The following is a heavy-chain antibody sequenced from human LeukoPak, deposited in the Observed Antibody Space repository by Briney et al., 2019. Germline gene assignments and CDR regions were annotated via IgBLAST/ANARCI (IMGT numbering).Heavy chain of an antibody. V-gene: IGHV3-30*02. J-gene: IGHJ4*02. CDR1: GFTFSSYG. Sequence: GGSLRLSCAASGFTFSSYGMHWVRQAPGKGLEWVAFIRYDGSNKYYADSVKGRFTISRDNSKNTLYLQMNSLRAEDTAVYYCARAITTHPEVEYWGQGTLVTVSS. CDR3: ARAITTHPEVEY. CDR2: IRYDGSNK. D-gene: IGHD1-1*01.